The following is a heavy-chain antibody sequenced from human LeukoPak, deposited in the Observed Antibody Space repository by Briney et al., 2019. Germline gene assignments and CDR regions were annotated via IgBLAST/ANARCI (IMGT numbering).Heavy chain of an antibody. Sequence: GGSLRLSCAASGFTFSSYWMSWVRQAPGKGLEWVANIKQDGSEKYYVDSVKGRFTISRDNAKNSLYLQMNSLRAEDTAVYYCARIFRGWSYYYYYYMDVWGKGTTVTVSS. D-gene: IGHD6-19*01. J-gene: IGHJ6*03. CDR2: IKQDGSEK. V-gene: IGHV3-7*01. CDR3: ARIFRGWSYYYYYYMDV. CDR1: GFTFSSYW.